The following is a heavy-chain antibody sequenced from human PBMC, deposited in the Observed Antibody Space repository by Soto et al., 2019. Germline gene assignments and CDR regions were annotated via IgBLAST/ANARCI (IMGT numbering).Heavy chain of an antibody. Sequence: GESLKISCKGSGYSFTSYWIGLVGQMPGKGLEWMGIIYPGDSDTRYSPSFQGQVTISTDKSISTAYLQWSSLKASDTAMYYCARRPFEMATIAPFDYWGQGTLVTVSS. CDR1: GYSFTSYW. J-gene: IGHJ4*02. V-gene: IGHV5-51*01. CDR2: IYPGDSDT. CDR3: ARRPFEMATIAPFDY. D-gene: IGHD5-12*01.